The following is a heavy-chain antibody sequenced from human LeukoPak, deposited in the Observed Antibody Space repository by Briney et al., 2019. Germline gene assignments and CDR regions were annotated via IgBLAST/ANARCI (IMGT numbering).Heavy chain of an antibody. CDR3: AKSALAYDYVWGSYRRPRYYFDY. CDR1: GFTFSSYA. J-gene: IGHJ4*02. Sequence: AGGALRLSCAASGFTFSSYAMSWVRQAPGKGLEWVSAISGSGGSTYYADSVKGRFTISRDNSKNTLYLQMNSLRAEATAVYYCAKSALAYDYVWGSYRRPRYYFDYWGQGTLVTVSS. V-gene: IGHV3-23*01. D-gene: IGHD3-16*02. CDR2: ISGSGGST.